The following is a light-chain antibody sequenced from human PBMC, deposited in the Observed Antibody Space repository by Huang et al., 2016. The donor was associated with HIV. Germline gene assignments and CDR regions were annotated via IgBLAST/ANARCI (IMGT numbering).Light chain of an antibody. J-gene: IGKJ1*01. V-gene: IGKV1-17*03. CDR1: QDISHY. CDR3: LQHHGYPRT. CDR2: AAS. Sequence: DIQLTQSPSAMSASVGDRVSITCRASQDISHYLAWFQQKPGGAPKRLIDAASSLQSGVPSRFSGSRSGTKFTLTISNLQPEDFATYYCLQHHGYPRTFGQGTNV.